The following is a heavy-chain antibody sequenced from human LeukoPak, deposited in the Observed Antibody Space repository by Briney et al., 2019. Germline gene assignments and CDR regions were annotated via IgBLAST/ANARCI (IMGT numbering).Heavy chain of an antibody. CDR3: ARACSSTSCQTYYYYGMDV. V-gene: IGHV4-34*01. J-gene: IGHJ6*02. D-gene: IGHD2-2*01. CDR2: INHSGST. Sequence: SETLSLTCAVYGGSFSGYYWSWIRQPPGKGLEWIGEINHSGSTNYNPSLKSRVTISVDTSKSQFSLKLSSVTAADTAVYYCARACSSTSCQTYYYYGMDVWGQGTTVTVSS. CDR1: GGSFSGYY.